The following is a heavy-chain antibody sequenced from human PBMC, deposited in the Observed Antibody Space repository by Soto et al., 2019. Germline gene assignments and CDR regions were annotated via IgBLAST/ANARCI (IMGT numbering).Heavy chain of an antibody. CDR2: INHSGST. D-gene: IGHD6-19*01. CDR3: ARRYKGAKIIAVAGRGHYYYGMDV. Sequence: SETLSLTCAVYGGSFSGYYWSWIRQPPGKGLEWIGEINHSGSTNYNPSLKSRVTISVDTSKNQFSLKLSSVTAADTAVYYCARRYKGAKIIAVAGRGHYYYGMDVRGQGTTVTVSS. CDR1: GGSFSGYY. J-gene: IGHJ6*02. V-gene: IGHV4-34*01.